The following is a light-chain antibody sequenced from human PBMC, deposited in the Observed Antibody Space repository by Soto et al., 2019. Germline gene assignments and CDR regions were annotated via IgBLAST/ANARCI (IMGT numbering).Light chain of an antibody. V-gene: IGKV3-20*01. CDR3: QQYGSSPLIS. CDR2: GAS. Sequence: VLTQSPGTLYLSPGESATLSCRASQTVSITYLSWYHQKPRQAPRLLIFGASKKATGIPDRFSGSGSGRDFTLTISGLEPEDFAVYYCQQYGSSPLISFGQGTRLEIK. CDR1: QTVSITY. J-gene: IGKJ5*01.